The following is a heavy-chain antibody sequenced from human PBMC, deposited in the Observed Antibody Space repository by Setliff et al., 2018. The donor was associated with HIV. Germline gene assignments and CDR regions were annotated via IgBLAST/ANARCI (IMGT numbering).Heavy chain of an antibody. J-gene: IGHJ3*02. Sequence: SETLSLTCAVYGGSFSDYYWSWIRQPPGKGLEWIGEINHSGSTNYNPSLKSRVTISVDTSKNQFSLKMSSVTAADTAVYYCARCRRIPSIAARPGGAFDIWGQGTRVTVSS. CDR1: GGSFSDYY. D-gene: IGHD6-6*01. V-gene: IGHV4-34*01. CDR2: INHSGST. CDR3: ARCRRIPSIAARPGGAFDI.